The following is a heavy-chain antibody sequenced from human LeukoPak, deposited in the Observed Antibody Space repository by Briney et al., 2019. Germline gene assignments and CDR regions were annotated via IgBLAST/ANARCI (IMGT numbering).Heavy chain of an antibody. CDR3: ARGMPVTTLVGLDY. Sequence: ASVKVSCMASGYTFTSSYMHWVRPAPGQGLEWMRIINPSGGSTSYAQKFQGRVTMTRDTSTSTVYMELSSLRSEDTAVYYCARGMPVTTLVGLDYWGQGTLVTVSS. CDR2: INPSGGST. CDR1: GYTFTSSY. J-gene: IGHJ4*02. D-gene: IGHD4-23*01. V-gene: IGHV1-46*01.